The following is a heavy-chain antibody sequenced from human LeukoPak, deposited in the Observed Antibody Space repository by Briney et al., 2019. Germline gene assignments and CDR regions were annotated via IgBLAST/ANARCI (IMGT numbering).Heavy chain of an antibody. V-gene: IGHV4-4*07. CDR3: ARDSPSGYYYVVAFDI. J-gene: IGHJ3*02. CDR1: GGSISSYY. D-gene: IGHD3-22*01. Sequence: SETLSLTCTVSGGSISSYYWSWIRQPAGKGLEWIGRIYTSGSTNYSPSLKSRVTMSVDTSKNQFSLKLSSVTAADTAVYYCARDSPSGYYYVVAFDIWGQGTMVTVSS. CDR2: IYTSGST.